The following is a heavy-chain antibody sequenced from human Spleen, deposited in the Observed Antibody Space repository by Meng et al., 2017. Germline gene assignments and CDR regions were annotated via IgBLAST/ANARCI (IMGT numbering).Heavy chain of an antibody. V-gene: IGHV4-61*03. CDR3: ARGPTTMAHDFDY. D-gene: IGHD4-11*01. CDR2: INHSGST. CDR1: GDSISSVGYY. J-gene: IGHJ4*02. Sequence: VQLQRVGPGLLMPSKTSSVGSTVSGDSISSVGYYWSWIRQPPGKGLEWIGEINHSGSTNYNPSLESRATISVDTSQNNLSLKLSSVTAADSAVYYCARGPTTMAHDFDYWGQGTLVTVSS.